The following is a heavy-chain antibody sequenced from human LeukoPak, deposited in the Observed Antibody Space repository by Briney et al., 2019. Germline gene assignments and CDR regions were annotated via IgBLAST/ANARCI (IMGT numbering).Heavy chain of an antibody. CDR2: IIPIFGTA. V-gene: IGHV1-69*05. CDR1: GGTFSSYA. D-gene: IGHD2-21*02. J-gene: IGHJ4*02. CDR3: ARMIVVVTAPSYYFDY. Sequence: GASVKVSCKASGGTFSSYAISWVRQAPGQGLEWMGGIIPIFGTANYAQKFQGRVTITTDESTSTAYMELSSLRSEDTAVHYCARMIVVVTAPSYYFDYWGQGTLVTVSS.